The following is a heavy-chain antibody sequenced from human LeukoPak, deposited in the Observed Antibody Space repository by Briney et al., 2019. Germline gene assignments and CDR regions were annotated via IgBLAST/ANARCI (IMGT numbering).Heavy chain of an antibody. CDR3: ARLDYYDSSGSKWFDP. CDR1: GYTFTGYY. CDR2: MNPNSGNT. D-gene: IGHD3-22*01. V-gene: IGHV1-8*03. Sequence: ASVKVSCKASGYTFTGYYMHWVRQAPGQGLEWMGWMNPNSGNTGYAQKFQGRVTFTRNTSITTAYMELSSLRCEDTAVYYCARLDYYDSSGSKWFDPWGQGTLVTVSS. J-gene: IGHJ5*02.